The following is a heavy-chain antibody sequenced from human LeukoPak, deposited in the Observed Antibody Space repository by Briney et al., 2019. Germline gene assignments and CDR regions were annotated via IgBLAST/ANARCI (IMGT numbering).Heavy chain of an antibody. V-gene: IGHV4-39*01. CDR3: ASARVGGVIMGFYY. D-gene: IGHD3-10*01. J-gene: IGHJ4*02. CDR2: IYYSGST. CDR1: GGSISGSSYY. Sequence: PSETLSLTCTVSGGSISGSSYYWGWIRQPPGKGLEGIGSIYYSGSTYYNPSLKSRVTISVDTSKNQFSLKLSSVTAADTAVYYCASARVGGVIMGFYYWGQGTLVTVSS.